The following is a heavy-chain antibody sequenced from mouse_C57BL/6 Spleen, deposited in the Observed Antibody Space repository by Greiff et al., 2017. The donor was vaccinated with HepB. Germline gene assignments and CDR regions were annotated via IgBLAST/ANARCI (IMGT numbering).Heavy chain of an antibody. D-gene: IGHD1-1*01. CDR3: AREYYGSSYVRFAY. J-gene: IGHJ3*01. CDR1: GFTFSSYA. V-gene: IGHV5-4*01. Sequence: EVKLVESGGGLVKPGGSLKLSCAASGFTFSSYAMSWVRQTPEKRLEWVATISDGGSYTYYPDNVKGRFTISRDNAKNNLYLQMSHLKSEDTAMYYCAREYYGSSYVRFAYWGQGTLVTVSA. CDR2: ISDGGSYT.